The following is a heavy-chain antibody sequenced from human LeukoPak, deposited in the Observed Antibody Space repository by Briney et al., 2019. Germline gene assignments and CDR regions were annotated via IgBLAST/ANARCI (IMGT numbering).Heavy chain of an antibody. J-gene: IGHJ3*02. Sequence: PSETLSLTCTVSGGSISSSSYYWGWIRQPPGKGLEWIGSIYYRGSTYYNPSLKSRVTISVDTSKNQFSLKLSSVTAADTAVYYCARHTTSTSYYYDSSGPGDAFDIWGQGTMVTVSS. CDR1: GGSISSSSYY. CDR3: ARHTTSTSYYYDSSGPGDAFDI. CDR2: IYYRGST. V-gene: IGHV4-39*01. D-gene: IGHD3-22*01.